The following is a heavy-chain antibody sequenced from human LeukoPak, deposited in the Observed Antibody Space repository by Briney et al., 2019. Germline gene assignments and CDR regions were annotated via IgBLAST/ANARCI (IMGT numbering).Heavy chain of an antibody. CDR1: GGSVSSGSYY. J-gene: IGHJ5*02. CDR3: ARERGITMVRGGWFDP. CDR2: IYYSGST. V-gene: IGHV4-61*01. Sequence: SETLSLTCTVSGGSVSSGSYYWSWIRHPPGKGLEWIGYIYYSGSTNYNPSLKSRANISVGTSKNQFSLKLSSVTAADTAVYYCARERGITMVRGGWFDPWGQGTLVTVSS. D-gene: IGHD3-10*01.